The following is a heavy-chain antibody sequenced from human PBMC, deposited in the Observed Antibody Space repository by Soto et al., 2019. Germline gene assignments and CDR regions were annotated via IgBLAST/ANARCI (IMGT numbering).Heavy chain of an antibody. CDR3: AREDSSGWYFGEIDY. CDR2: ISAYNGNT. D-gene: IGHD6-19*01. J-gene: IGHJ4*02. CDR1: GYTFTSYG. V-gene: IGHV1-18*04. Sequence: ASVKVSCKASGYTFTSYGISWVRQAPGQGLEWMGWISAYNGNTNYAQKLQGRVTMTTDTSTSTAYMELRSLRSDGTAVYYCAREDSSGWYFGEIDYWGQGTLVTVSS.